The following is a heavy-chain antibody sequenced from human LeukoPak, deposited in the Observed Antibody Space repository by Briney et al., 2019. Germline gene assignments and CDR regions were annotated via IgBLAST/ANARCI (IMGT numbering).Heavy chain of an antibody. CDR3: ARGVRWLQLSYFDY. D-gene: IGHD5-24*01. Sequence: SQTLSLTCPVSSGSISSGVYYWSWIRQHPGKGLEWIGYIYYSGSTYYNPSLKSRVTISVDTSKNQFSLKLSSVTAADTAVYYCARGVRWLQLSYFDYWGQGTLVTVTS. V-gene: IGHV4-31*03. CDR2: IYYSGST. J-gene: IGHJ4*02. CDR1: SGSISSGVYY.